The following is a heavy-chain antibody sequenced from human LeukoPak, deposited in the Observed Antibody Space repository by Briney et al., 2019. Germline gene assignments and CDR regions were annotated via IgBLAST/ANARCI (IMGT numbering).Heavy chain of an antibody. CDR2: ISGSGGST. V-gene: IGHV3-23*01. CDR1: XSYA. Sequence: XSYAXXXVRQAPGKGLXXGSAISGSGGSTYYADSVKGRFTISRDNSKNTLYLQMNSLRAEDTAVYYCAKDNYGDYVMGTWGQGTLVTVSS. J-gene: IGHJ5*02. CDR3: AKDNYGDYVMGT. D-gene: IGHD4-17*01.